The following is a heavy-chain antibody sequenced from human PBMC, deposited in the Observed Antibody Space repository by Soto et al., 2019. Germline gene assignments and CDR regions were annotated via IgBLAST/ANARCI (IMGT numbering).Heavy chain of an antibody. J-gene: IGHJ3*02. CDR3: ARDSRHTEVFAALDI. Sequence: VHLLLQPQGKGLVWVSRIKRDGSITTYADSVKGRFTISRDNAKNTLYLQMNSLGAEDTAVYYCARDSRHTEVFAALDICGQAIIVTV. V-gene: IGHV3-74*01. CDR2: IKRDGSIT. D-gene: IGHD1-20*01.